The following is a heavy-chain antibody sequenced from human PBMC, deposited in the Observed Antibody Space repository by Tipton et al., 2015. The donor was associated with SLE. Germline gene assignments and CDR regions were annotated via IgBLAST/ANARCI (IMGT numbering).Heavy chain of an antibody. CDR3: ASASLSGVRSHDY. D-gene: IGHD1-26*01. Sequence: SLRLSCAASGFTFSSYAMHWVRQAPGKGLEWVGVIRHDGGKKDYADSVRGRFTISRDNSKNMLYLQMNSLSAEDTAVYYCASASLSGVRSHDYWGQGTLVTVSS. V-gene: IGHV3-30*04. J-gene: IGHJ4*02. CDR1: GFTFSSYA. CDR2: IRHDGGKK.